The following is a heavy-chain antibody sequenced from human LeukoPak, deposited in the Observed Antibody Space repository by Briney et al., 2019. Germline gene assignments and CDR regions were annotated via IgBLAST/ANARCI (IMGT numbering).Heavy chain of an antibody. J-gene: IGHJ6*03. CDR2: INPNSGGT. D-gene: IGHD3-9*01. Sequence: GASVKVSCKASGYTFTGYYMHWVRQAPGQGLEWMGWINPNSGGTNYAQKFQGRVTMTRDTSISTAYMELSRLRSDDTAVYYCAGGAFDWPPYYMDVWGRGTTVTVSS. CDR3: AGGAFDWPPYYMDV. V-gene: IGHV1-2*02. CDR1: GYTFTGYY.